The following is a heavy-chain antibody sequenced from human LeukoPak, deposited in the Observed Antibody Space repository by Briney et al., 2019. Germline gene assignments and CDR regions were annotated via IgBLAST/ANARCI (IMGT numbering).Heavy chain of an antibody. D-gene: IGHD4-17*01. CDR2: IIPIFGTA. CDR1: GGTFSSYA. Sequence: ASVKVSCKASGGTFSSYAISWVRQAPGQGLEWMGGIIPIFGTANYAQKFEGRVTITADESTSTAYMELSSLRSEDTAVYYCARDQVVDDYGDYGASPDYWGQGTLVTVSS. J-gene: IGHJ4*02. CDR3: ARDQVVDDYGDYGASPDY. V-gene: IGHV1-69*13.